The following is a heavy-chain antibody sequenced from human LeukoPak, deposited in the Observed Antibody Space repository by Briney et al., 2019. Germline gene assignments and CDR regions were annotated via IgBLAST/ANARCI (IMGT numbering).Heavy chain of an antibody. CDR3: AKEYCSSTSCRFDY. CDR1: GFTFSSYI. CDR2: ISGSGGST. D-gene: IGHD2-2*01. V-gene: IGHV3-23*01. Sequence: GGSLRLSCAASGFTFSSYIMNWVRQAPGMGLEWVSAISGSGGSTYYADSVKGRFTISRDNSKNTLYLQMNSLRAEDTAVYYCAKEYCSSTSCRFDYWGQGTLVTVSS. J-gene: IGHJ4*02.